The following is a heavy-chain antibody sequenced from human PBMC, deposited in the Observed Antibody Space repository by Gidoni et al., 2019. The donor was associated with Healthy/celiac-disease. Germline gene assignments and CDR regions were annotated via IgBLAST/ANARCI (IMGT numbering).Heavy chain of an antibody. V-gene: IGHV4-61*01. J-gene: IGHJ4*02. Sequence: QVQLQESGPGLVKPSETLSLTCTVSGGSVSSGSYYWSWIRQPPGKGLEWIGYIYYSGSTNYNPSLKSRVTISVDTSKNQFSLKLSSVTAADTAVYYCARDTAMVTPNFDYWGQGTLVTVSS. CDR1: GGSVSSGSYY. CDR2: IYYSGST. D-gene: IGHD5-18*01. CDR3: ARDTAMVTPNFDY.